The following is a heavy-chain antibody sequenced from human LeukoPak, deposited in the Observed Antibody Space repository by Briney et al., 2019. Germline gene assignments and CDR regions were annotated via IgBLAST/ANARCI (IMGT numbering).Heavy chain of an antibody. CDR2: ISSRGKTV. Sequence: GGSLRLSCAASGFTFSDYYMSWIRQAQDKGLEWVSYISSRGKTVHYADSVKGRFTTSRDNAEMSLYLQMDSLRAEDTAIYFCARGRDGYKYWGPGTRVTVSS. D-gene: IGHD5-24*01. CDR1: GFTFSDYY. V-gene: IGHV3-11*01. CDR3: ARGRDGYKY. J-gene: IGHJ4*02.